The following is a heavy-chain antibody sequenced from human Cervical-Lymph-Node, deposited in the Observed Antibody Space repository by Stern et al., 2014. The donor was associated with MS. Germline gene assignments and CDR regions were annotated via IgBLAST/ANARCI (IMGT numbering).Heavy chain of an antibody. Sequence: VQLEESGGGVVQPGRSLRLTCAASGFTFSCCGMHWVRQTPGKGLGWVAVISYDGSYKYYGDSVKGRFTISRDNSKNTLYLQMNSLRAEDTAVYYCAKYSSSSLGMDVWGQGTTVTVSS. CDR3: AKYSSSSLGMDV. CDR1: GFTFSCCG. V-gene: IGHV3-30*18. CDR2: ISYDGSYK. J-gene: IGHJ6*02. D-gene: IGHD6-13*01.